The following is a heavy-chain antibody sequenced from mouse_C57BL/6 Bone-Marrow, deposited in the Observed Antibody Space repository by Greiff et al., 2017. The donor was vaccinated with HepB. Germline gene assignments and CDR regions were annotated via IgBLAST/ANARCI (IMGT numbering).Heavy chain of an antibody. J-gene: IGHJ1*03. CDR2: IDPSDSYT. V-gene: IGHV1-69*01. D-gene: IGHD1-1*01. CDR3: ARRDYGRREDFDV. Sequence: QVQLQQSGAELVMPGASVKLSCKASGYTFTSYWMHWVKQRPGQGLEWIGEIDPSDSYTNYNQKFKGKSTLTVDKSSSTAYMQLSSLTSEDSAVYYCARRDYGRREDFDVWGTGTTVTVSS. CDR1: GYTFTSYW.